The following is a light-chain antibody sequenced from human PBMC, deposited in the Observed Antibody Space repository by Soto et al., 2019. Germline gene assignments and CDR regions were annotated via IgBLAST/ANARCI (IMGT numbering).Light chain of an antibody. CDR1: QTISLY. Sequence: DVQMTQSPSSLSASLGDRVTITCRASQTISLYLNWYQQKPGKAPKLLIATTSYLQNGVPSRFSGSRSGTDFSLTISSLQPEDFATYYCQQSYLVPETFXRGTKADIK. CDR3: QQSYLVPET. J-gene: IGKJ2*01. V-gene: IGKV1-39*01. CDR2: TTS.